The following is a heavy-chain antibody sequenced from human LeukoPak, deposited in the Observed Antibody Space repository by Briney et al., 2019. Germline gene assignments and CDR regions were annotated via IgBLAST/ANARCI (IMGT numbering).Heavy chain of an antibody. Sequence: GGSPRLSCAASGFTFSSYAMSWVRQAPGKGLEWVSVINGAGGATYYADSVKGRFAISRDNSKNTLYLQINSLRAEDTAVYYCARDEDYRSFDYWGQGTLVTVSS. CDR2: INGAGGAT. CDR1: GFTFSSYA. D-gene: IGHD4-11*01. CDR3: ARDEDYRSFDY. V-gene: IGHV3-23*01. J-gene: IGHJ4*02.